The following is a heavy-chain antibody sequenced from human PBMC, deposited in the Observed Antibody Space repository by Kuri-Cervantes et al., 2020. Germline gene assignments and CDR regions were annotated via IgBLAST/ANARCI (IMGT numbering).Heavy chain of an antibody. J-gene: IGHJ4*02. CDR2: IWSDAAGH. D-gene: IGHD1-26*01. CDR1: GFTFSSYA. V-gene: IGHV3-33*06. CDR3: AKDKVGSLGFDC. Sequence: GESLKISCAASGFTFSSYAMSWVRQAPGKGLEWVALIWSDAAGHYYTHSVRGRFTISRDNSRDTLYLQMNSLKVEDTAIYYCAKDKVGSLGFDCWGQGTLVTVSS.